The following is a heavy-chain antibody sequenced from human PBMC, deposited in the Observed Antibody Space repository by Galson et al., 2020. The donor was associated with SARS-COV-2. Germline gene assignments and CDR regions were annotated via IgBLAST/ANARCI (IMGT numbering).Heavy chain of an antibody. CDR1: GGSFSGNY. V-gene: IGHV4-34*01. Sequence: SETLSLTCRVYGGSFSGNYWSWIRKPQGKGREGRGEVNHSGNTNYNPSLKSRITTSLDTSKSKFSMNMNTVTAADTAVYYCASENEYNHYYRDVCGKGTTVTDSS. CDR3: ASENEYNHYYRDV. CDR2: VNHSGNT. J-gene: IGHJ6*03.